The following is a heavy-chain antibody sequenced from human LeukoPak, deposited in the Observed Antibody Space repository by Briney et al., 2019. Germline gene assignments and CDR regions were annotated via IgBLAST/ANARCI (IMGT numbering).Heavy chain of an antibody. CDR3: AKSGYNRLDY. V-gene: IGHV3-23*01. J-gene: IGHJ4*02. CDR2: ISGSGSGGST. Sequence: GGSLRLSCAASGFTFSSYEMNWVRQAPGKGLEWVSSISGSGSGGSTYYADSVKGRFTISRDNFKNTLYLQMSGLRAEDTAVYYCAKSGYNRLDYWGQGTLVTVSS. CDR1: GFTFSSYE. D-gene: IGHD5-24*01.